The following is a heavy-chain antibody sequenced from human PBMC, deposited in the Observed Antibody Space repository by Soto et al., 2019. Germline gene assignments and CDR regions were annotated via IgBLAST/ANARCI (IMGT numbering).Heavy chain of an antibody. CDR1: GFTFSSYG. J-gene: IGHJ6*02. CDR3: AKPTGYSSGWYYYYGMDV. Sequence: QVQLVESGGGVVQPGRSLRLSCAASGFTFSSYGMHWVRQAPGKGLEWVAVISYDGSNKYYADSVKGRFTISRDNSQNTLYLQMNSLRAEDTAVYYCAKPTGYSSGWYYYYGMDVWGQGTTVTVSS. V-gene: IGHV3-30*18. CDR2: ISYDGSNK. D-gene: IGHD6-19*01.